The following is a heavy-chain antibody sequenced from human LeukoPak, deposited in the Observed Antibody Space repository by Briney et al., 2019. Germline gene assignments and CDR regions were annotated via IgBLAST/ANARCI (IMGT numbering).Heavy chain of an antibody. Sequence: KPGGSLRLSCAASGFTFSDYYMSWIRQAPGKGLEWVSYISSSGSTIYYADSVKGRFTMSRDNAKNSLYLQMNSLRAEDTAVYYCAREVTYYYDSSGYRPVKYYFDYWGQGTLVTVSS. CDR3: AREVTYYYDSSGYRPVKYYFDY. J-gene: IGHJ4*02. CDR1: GFTFSDYY. V-gene: IGHV3-11*01. CDR2: ISSSGSTI. D-gene: IGHD3-22*01.